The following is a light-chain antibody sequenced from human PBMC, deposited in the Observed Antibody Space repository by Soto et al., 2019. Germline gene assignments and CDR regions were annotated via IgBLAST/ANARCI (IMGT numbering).Light chain of an antibody. CDR1: QSVSSN. Sequence: EILMTQSPVTLSVSPGERATLSCRASQSVSSNLAWYQQKPGQAPRLLIYGASSRATGIPDRFSGSGSGTDFTLTTSRLEPEDFAVYYCQQYGSSPPTFGQGTKVDIK. CDR2: GAS. CDR3: QQYGSSPPT. J-gene: IGKJ1*01. V-gene: IGKV3-20*01.